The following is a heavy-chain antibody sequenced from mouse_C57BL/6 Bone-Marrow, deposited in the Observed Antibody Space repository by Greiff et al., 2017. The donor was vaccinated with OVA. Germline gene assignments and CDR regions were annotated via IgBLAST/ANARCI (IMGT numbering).Heavy chain of an antibody. CDR3: ARGPNYYGSSYGWFAY. D-gene: IGHD1-1*01. V-gene: IGHV5-15*01. J-gene: IGHJ3*01. Sequence: EVMLVESGGGLAQPGGSLKLSCAASGFTFSDYGMAWVRQAPRKGPEWVAFISNLAYSIYYADTVTGRFTISRENAKNTLYLEMSSLRSEDTAMYYCARGPNYYGSSYGWFAYWGQGTLVTVSA. CDR1: GFTFSDYG. CDR2: ISNLAYSI.